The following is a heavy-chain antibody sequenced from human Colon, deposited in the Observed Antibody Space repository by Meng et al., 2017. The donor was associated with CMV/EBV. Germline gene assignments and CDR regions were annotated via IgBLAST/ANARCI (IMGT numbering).Heavy chain of an antibody. CDR1: GLTFSRYW. CDR2: IHPDGDER. D-gene: IGHD3-3*01. CDR3: VKGGMIFGVVIPHPWFDP. V-gene: IGHV3-7*01. Sequence: GESLKISCEVSGLTFSRYWFSWVRQAPEKGLEWVANIHPDGDERYYLDSVNGRFTIFRDNAKNSLYLQMNSLRVEDTAVYYCVKGGMIFGVVIPHPWFDPWGQGTLVTVSS. J-gene: IGHJ5*02.